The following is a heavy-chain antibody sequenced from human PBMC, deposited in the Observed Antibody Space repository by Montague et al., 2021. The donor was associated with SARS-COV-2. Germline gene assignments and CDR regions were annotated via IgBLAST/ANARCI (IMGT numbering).Heavy chain of an antibody. CDR2: IYYSGST. V-gene: IGHV4-59*01. Sequence: SETLSLTCTVSGGSISSYYWSWIRQPPGKGLEWIGYIYYSGSTNYNPSLKSRVAISVDTSRNQFSLKLSSVTAADTAVYYCARRSLGYCSGGSCYSGYDYWGQGTLVTVSS. J-gene: IGHJ4*02. D-gene: IGHD2-15*01. CDR3: ARRSLGYCSGGSCYSGYDY. CDR1: GGSISSYY.